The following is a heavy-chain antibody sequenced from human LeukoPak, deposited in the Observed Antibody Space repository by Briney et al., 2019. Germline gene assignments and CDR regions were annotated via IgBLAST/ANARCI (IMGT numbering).Heavy chain of an antibody. CDR2: ISGGGT. V-gene: IGHV3-23*01. CDR3: AKDQGMYSSSDGLDY. Sequence: GGSLRLSCAASRFTFSSYAMSWVRQAPGEGLEWVSAISGGGTYYADSVKGRFTISRDNSKNTLYLQMNSLRDDDTAVYYCAKDQGMYSSSDGLDYWGQGTLVTVSS. D-gene: IGHD6-13*01. CDR1: RFTFSSYA. J-gene: IGHJ4*02.